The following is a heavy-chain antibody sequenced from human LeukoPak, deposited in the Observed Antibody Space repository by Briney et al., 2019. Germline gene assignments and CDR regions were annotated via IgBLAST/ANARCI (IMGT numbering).Heavy chain of an antibody. D-gene: IGHD6-13*01. CDR3: ARDSLGRAATGIAMDY. CDR2: ISSSSTSI. Sequence: GGSLRLSCAACGFTFNTYSMNWVRQARGKGREGVSYISSSSTSIYYADSVKGRFTISRDNAKNSLYLQMNSLRAEDTAVYYCARDSLGRAATGIAMDYWGQGTLVTVSS. J-gene: IGHJ4*02. V-gene: IGHV3-48*01. CDR1: GFTFNTYS.